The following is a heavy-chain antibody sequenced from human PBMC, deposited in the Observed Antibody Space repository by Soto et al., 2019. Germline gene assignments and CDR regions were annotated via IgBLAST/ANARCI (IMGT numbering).Heavy chain of an antibody. CDR3: ARDISFFAFDY. V-gene: IGHV4-30-2*01. CDR2: IYHSGST. J-gene: IGHJ4*02. D-gene: IGHD3-3*02. CDR1: GGSISSGGYS. Sequence: SETLSLTCAVSGGSISSGGYSWSWIRQPPGKGLEWIGYIYHSGSTYYNPSLKSRVTISVDRSKNQVSLKLSSVTAADTAVYYCARDISFFAFDYWGQGTLVTVSS.